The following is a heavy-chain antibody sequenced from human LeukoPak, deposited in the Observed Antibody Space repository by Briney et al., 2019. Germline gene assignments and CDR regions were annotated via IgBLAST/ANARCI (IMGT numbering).Heavy chain of an antibody. D-gene: IGHD6-19*01. CDR3: ARGLQENLAWLTAFSAFDI. Sequence: ASVKVSCKASGYTFTGFYIHWVRQAPGQGLEWMGWISAYNGNTNYAQKVQGRVTMTTDTSTSTAYMELRSLRSDDTAVYYCARGLQENLAWLTAFSAFDIWGQGTMVTVSS. CDR2: ISAYNGNT. V-gene: IGHV1-18*04. CDR1: GYTFTGFY. J-gene: IGHJ3*02.